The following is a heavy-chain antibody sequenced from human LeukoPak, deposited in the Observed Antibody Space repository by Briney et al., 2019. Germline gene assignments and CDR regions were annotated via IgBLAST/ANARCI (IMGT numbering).Heavy chain of an antibody. CDR2: IYHSGSI. J-gene: IGHJ4*02. CDR3: ARVRAAAPDY. V-gene: IGHV4-30-2*01. CDR1: GGSISSGGYY. D-gene: IGHD6-13*01. Sequence: SETLSLTCTVSGGSISSGGYYWSWIRQPPGKGLEWIGYIYHSGSIYYNPSLKSRVTISVDRSKNQFSLKLSSVTAADTAVYYCARVRAAAPDYWGQGTLVTVSS.